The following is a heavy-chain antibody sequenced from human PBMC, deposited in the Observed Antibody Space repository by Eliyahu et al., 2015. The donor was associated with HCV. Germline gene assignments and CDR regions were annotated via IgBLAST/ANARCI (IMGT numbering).Heavy chain of an antibody. Sequence: EVQLVESGGALVQPGRSLRLSCATSGFTFGDYAMSWFRQAPGKGAGGGGFVRSTVYGAATEYAASVRGRFTISRDDSKSVAYLEMNGLKTEDTALYFCSRDRVGHSSGWGLDAFDVWGQGTMVTVSS. V-gene: IGHV3-49*03. CDR2: VRSTVYGAAT. D-gene: IGHD6-19*01. CDR1: GFTFGDYA. J-gene: IGHJ3*01. CDR3: SRDRVGHSSGWGLDAFDV.